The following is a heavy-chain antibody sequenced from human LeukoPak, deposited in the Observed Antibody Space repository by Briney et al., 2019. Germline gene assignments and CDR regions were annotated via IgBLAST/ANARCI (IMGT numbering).Heavy chain of an antibody. CDR2: ISYDGSNK. Sequence: GGSLRLSCAASGFTFSSYAMHWVRQAPGKGLEWVAVISYDGSNKYYADSVKGRFTVSRDNSKNTLYLQMNSLRAEDTAVYYCARDWSTLEWLLGDAFDIWGQGTMVTVSS. CDR3: ARDWSTLEWLLGDAFDI. J-gene: IGHJ3*02. D-gene: IGHD3-3*01. V-gene: IGHV3-30-3*01. CDR1: GFTFSSYA.